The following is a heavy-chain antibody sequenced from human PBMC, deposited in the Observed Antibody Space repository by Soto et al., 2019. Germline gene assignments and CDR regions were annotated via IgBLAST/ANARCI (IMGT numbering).Heavy chain of an antibody. V-gene: IGHV1-3*01. CDR2: VSGGTGNT. D-gene: IGHD2-2*02. CDR3: ARDGPTSSCYTY. J-gene: IGHJ4*02. CDR1: GYTFTSYT. Sequence: GASVKVSCKASGYTFTSYTINWVRQAPGQSLEWMGWVSGGTGNTKNSQKFQGRVTITRDTSATTAYMELSSLKSEDTALYYCARDGPTSSCYTYWGQGTLVTVSS.